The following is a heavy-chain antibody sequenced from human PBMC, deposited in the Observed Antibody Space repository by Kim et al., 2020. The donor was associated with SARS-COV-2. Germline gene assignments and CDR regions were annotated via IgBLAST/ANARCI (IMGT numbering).Heavy chain of an antibody. Sequence: RFTISRDNAKNSLYLQMNSLRAEDTAVYYCARDASSSWGFQVYYYYYMDVWGKGTTVTVSS. J-gene: IGHJ6*03. CDR3: ARDASSSWGFQVYYYYYMDV. D-gene: IGHD6-13*01. V-gene: IGHV3-11*01.